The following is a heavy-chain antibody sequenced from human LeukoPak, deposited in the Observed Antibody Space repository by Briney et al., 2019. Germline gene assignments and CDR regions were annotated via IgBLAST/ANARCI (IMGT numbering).Heavy chain of an antibody. D-gene: IGHD3-22*01. CDR1: GYTFTGYY. Sequence: ASVKVSCKASGYTFTGYYMHWVRQAPGQGLEWMGRINPNSGGTNYAQKFQGRVTMTRDTSISTAYIELSRLRSDDTAVYYCARVQYYYDSSGYYLGSVIDYWGQGTLVTVSS. CDR2: INPNSGGT. CDR3: ARVQYYYDSSGYYLGSVIDY. J-gene: IGHJ4*02. V-gene: IGHV1-2*06.